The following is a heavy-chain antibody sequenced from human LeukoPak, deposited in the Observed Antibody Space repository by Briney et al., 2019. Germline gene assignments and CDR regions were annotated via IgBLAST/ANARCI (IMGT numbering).Heavy chain of an antibody. CDR3: ARDPGYSSGWLDY. V-gene: IGHV4-61*02. CDR2: IYTSGIT. J-gene: IGHJ4*02. Sequence: SETLSLTCTVSGGSISSGSYYWSWIRQPGGKGLEWIVRIYTSGITNYNPSLKSRVTISVDTSKNQFSLKLSSVTAADTAVYYCARDPGYSSGWLDYWGQGTLVTVSS. D-gene: IGHD6-19*01. CDR1: GGSISSGSYY.